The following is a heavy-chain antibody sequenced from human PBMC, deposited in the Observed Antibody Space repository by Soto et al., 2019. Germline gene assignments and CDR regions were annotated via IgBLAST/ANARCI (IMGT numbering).Heavy chain of an antibody. J-gene: IGHJ6*02. Sequence: ASVKVSCKASGYTFTNYGISWVRQAPGQGLEWMGWISGYNGNTNYAQKVQGRVTMTTETSTSTAYMELRSLRSDDTAVYYCARDLSLVRGVIIDYGMDVWGQGTTVTVSS. D-gene: IGHD3-10*01. CDR1: GYTFTNYG. CDR3: ARDLSLVRGVIIDYGMDV. V-gene: IGHV1-18*01. CDR2: ISGYNGNT.